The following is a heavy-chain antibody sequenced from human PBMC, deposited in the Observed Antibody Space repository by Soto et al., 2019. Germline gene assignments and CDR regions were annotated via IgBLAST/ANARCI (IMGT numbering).Heavy chain of an antibody. J-gene: IGHJ4*02. CDR2: IHYSGTT. V-gene: IGHV4-59*01. CDR3: ARGVYGAYLDH. D-gene: IGHD3-10*01. Sequence: PSETLSLTCTVSGGSMRNYFWTWIRQPPGKGLEWIGYIHYSGTTSFFPSYNPSLRSRVTISEDTSKNQFSLKLLSVTTADTAVYFCARGVYGAYLDHWGQGVLVTVSS. CDR1: GGSMRNYF.